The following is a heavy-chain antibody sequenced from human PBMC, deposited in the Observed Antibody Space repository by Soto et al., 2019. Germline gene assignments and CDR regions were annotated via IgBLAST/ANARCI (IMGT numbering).Heavy chain of an antibody. J-gene: IGHJ4*02. CDR2: ISWNSGSI. D-gene: IGHD6-19*01. V-gene: IGHV3-9*01. Sequence: EVQLVESGGGLVQPGRSLRLSCAASGFTFDDYAMHWVRQAPGKGLEWVSGISWNSGSIGYADSVKGRFTISRDNAKNSLYLHMNSLRAEDTAWYYCAKGGSSGWYFDYWGQGTLVTVSS. CDR3: AKGGSSGWYFDY. CDR1: GFTFDDYA.